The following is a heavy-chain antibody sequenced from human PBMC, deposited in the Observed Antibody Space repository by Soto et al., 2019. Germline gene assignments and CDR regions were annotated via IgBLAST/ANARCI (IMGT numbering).Heavy chain of an antibody. D-gene: IGHD3-10*01. CDR2: ISYDGSNK. CDR3: ARDHPAITMVDLDY. J-gene: IGHJ4*02. Sequence: GGSLRLSCAASGFTFSSYAMHWVRQAPGKGLEWVAVISYDGSNKYYADSVKGRFTISRDNSKNTLYLQMNSLRAEDTAVYYCARDHPAITMVDLDYWGQGTLVTVSS. CDR1: GFTFSSYA. V-gene: IGHV3-30-3*01.